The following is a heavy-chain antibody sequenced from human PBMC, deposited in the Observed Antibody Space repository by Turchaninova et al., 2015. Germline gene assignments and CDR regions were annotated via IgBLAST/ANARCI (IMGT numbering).Heavy chain of an antibody. V-gene: IGHV1-3*01. Sequence: DHLYQSEAELETSEVMVKCYCIIAGETSSKYKRQWVAPAPGQMLCRMGFCRVGNENTKFSPRFQNRVTITRAPSATLVFVEVNSLKSDDTAVYYCVLSGPKISYWFYGLDVWGQGTSVSVSS. D-gene: IGHD2-8*02. J-gene: IGHJ6*02. CDR3: VLSGPKISYWFYGLDV. CDR2: CRVGNENT. CDR1: GETSSKYK.